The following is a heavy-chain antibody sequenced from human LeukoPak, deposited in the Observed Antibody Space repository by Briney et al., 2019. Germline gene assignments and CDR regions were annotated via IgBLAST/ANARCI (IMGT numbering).Heavy chain of an antibody. CDR2: ISYDGSDK. V-gene: IGHV3-30-3*01. D-gene: IGHD6-19*01. Sequence: GGSLRLSCAASGFTFSNYAMHWVRQAPGKGLEWVAVISYDGSDKYYADSVKGRFTISRDNSKNTLYLQMNSLRPEDTAVYYCARDWGRRYSSGSYGDFDYWGQGTLVTVSS. CDR3: ARDWGRRYSSGSYGDFDY. CDR1: GFTFSNYA. J-gene: IGHJ4*02.